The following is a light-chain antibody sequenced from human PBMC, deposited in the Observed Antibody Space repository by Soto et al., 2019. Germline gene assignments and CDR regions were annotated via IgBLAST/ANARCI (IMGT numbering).Light chain of an antibody. Sequence: DIQMTQSPSTLSGSVGDRVTITCRASQAISSWLAWYQQKPGKAPKLLIYKASTLKSGVPSRFSGSGSGTEFTLTISSLQPDDSATYYCQQYKGYPWTFGQGTKVDIK. CDR1: QAISSW. CDR3: QQYKGYPWT. V-gene: IGKV1-5*03. J-gene: IGKJ1*01. CDR2: KAS.